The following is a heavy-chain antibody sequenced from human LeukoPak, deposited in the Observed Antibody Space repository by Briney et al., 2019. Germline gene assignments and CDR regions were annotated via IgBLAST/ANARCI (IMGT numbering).Heavy chain of an antibody. V-gene: IGHV3-30*03. CDR1: GFTFSSYG. D-gene: IGHD3-22*01. CDR2: ISYDGSNK. Sequence: GGSLRLSCAASGFTFSSYGMHWVRQAPGKGLEWVAVISYDGSNKYYRDSVKGRFTISRDNSKDTLYLQMNSLRAEDTAVYYCAREENYYDSSGAPLDYWGQGTLVTVSS. CDR3: AREENYYDSSGAPLDY. J-gene: IGHJ4*02.